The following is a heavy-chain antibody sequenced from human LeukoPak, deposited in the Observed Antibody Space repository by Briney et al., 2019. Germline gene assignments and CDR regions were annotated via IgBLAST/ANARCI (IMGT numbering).Heavy chain of an antibody. J-gene: IGHJ3*02. CDR2: ISWNSGSI. Sequence: PGGSLRLSCAASGFTFDDYAMHWVRQAPGKGLEWVSGISWNSGSIGYADSVKGRFTISRDNAKNSLYLQMNSLRAEDTALYYCAKDHSSGYPEAFDIWGQGTMVTVSS. CDR1: GFTFDDYA. D-gene: IGHD3-10*01. V-gene: IGHV3-9*01. CDR3: AKDHSSGYPEAFDI.